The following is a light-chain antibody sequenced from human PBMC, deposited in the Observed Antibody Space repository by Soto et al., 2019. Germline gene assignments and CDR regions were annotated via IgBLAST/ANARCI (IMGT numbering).Light chain of an antibody. J-gene: IGLJ2*01. Sequence: QSALTQPVSVSGSPGQSITISCTGTSSDVGGYNYVSWYQQHPGKAPKLMIYDVSNRPSGVSNRFSGSKSGNTASLTISGLQAEDEAAYYCSSYTSSSTLVVFGGGTKLTVL. V-gene: IGLV2-14*01. CDR1: SSDVGGYNY. CDR3: SSYTSSSTLVV. CDR2: DVS.